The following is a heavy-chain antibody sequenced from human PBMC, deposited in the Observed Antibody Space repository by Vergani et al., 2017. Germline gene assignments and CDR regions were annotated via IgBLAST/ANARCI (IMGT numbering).Heavy chain of an antibody. CDR1: GYTFTSYA. CDR3: ARVKSSIVAPAGAFDY. CDR2: INAGNGNT. Sequence: QVQLVQSGAEVKKPGASVKVSCKASGYTFTSYAMHWVRQAPGQRLEWMGWINAGNGNTKYAQKFQGRVTITMDTSASTAYMELSSLRSEDTAVYYCARVKSSIVAPAGAFDYWGQGTVVTVSS. V-gene: IGHV1-3*01. J-gene: IGHJ4*02. D-gene: IGHD3-22*01.